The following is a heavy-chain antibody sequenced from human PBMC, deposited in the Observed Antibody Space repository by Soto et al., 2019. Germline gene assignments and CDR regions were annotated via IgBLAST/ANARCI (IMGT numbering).Heavy chain of an antibody. Sequence: QVQLVESGGGVVQPGRSLRISCAASGFSFSSYGMHWVRQAPGKGLEWVAVIWYDGSNKYYVDSVKGRFTISRDNSKNTVYLQMNSLRAEDTAVYYCARDFRDTIIAHYFDFWGQGTLVTVSS. CDR1: GFSFSSYG. V-gene: IGHV3-33*01. J-gene: IGHJ4*02. D-gene: IGHD5-18*01. CDR3: ARDFRDTIIAHYFDF. CDR2: IWYDGSNK.